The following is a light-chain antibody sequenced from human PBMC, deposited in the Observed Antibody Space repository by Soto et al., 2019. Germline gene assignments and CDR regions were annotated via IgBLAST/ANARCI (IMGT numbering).Light chain of an antibody. CDR1: TSNIGSDY. Sequence: QSVLTQPPSASGTPGQRVTISCSGSTSNIGSDYVYWYQQFPGTAPKLLIYRSNQRPSGVPDRFSGSTSGTSASLAISGLRSEDEADYYCAAWDDSLSGVVFGGGTKLTVL. CDR3: AAWDDSLSGVV. CDR2: RSN. V-gene: IGLV1-47*01. J-gene: IGLJ3*02.